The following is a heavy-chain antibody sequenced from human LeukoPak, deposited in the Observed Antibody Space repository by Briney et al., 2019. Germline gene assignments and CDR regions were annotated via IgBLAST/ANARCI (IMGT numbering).Heavy chain of an antibody. CDR3: ARAPVGYYYMDV. D-gene: IGHD1-26*01. J-gene: IGHJ6*03. Sequence: ASMKVSCKASGYTFTGYYMHWVRQAPGQGLEWMGWINPNSGGTNYAQKFQGRVTMTRDTSISTAYMELSRLRSDDTAVYYCARAPVGYYYMDVWGKGTTVTVSS. CDR2: INPNSGGT. CDR1: GYTFTGYY. V-gene: IGHV1-2*02.